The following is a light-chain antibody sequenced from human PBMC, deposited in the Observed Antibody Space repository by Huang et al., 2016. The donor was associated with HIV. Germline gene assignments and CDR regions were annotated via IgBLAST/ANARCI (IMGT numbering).Light chain of an antibody. CDR1: QTVSSN. J-gene: IGKJ1*01. CDR2: GAS. V-gene: IGKV3-15*01. CDR3: QQYDNWPRT. Sequence: EIVMRQSPATLSASPGERATLSFTASQTVSSNLAWYQQKPGQAPRLLIYGASTRATGIPARFSGSGSGTDFTLTISSLQSEDFAVYYCQQYDNWPRTFGQGTKVEI.